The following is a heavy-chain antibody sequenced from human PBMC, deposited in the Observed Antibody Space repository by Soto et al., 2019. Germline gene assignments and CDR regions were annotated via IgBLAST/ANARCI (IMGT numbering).Heavy chain of an antibody. CDR3: SRGNIYSDYHGSGSRAAFDI. V-gene: IGHV3-33*01. CDR1: GFTFSSYD. D-gene: IGHD3-10*01. Sequence: GGSLRLSCAASGFTFSSYDMHWVRQAPGKGLEWVAIIWFDGNNKQYADFVKGRFTTSRDNSKNTLYLQLMSLRAEDTAVYYCSRGNIYSDYHGSGSRAAFDIWGQGTMVTVSS. J-gene: IGHJ3*02. CDR2: IWFDGNNK.